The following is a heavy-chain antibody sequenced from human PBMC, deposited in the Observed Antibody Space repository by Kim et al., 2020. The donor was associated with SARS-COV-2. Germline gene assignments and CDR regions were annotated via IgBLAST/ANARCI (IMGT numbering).Heavy chain of an antibody. D-gene: IGHD3-3*01. V-gene: IGHV3-11*01. J-gene: IGHJ6*03. CDR2: ISSSGSTI. CDR1: GFTFSDYY. Sequence: GGSLRLSCAASGFTFSDYYMSWIRQAPGKGLEWVSYISSSGSTIYYADSVKGRFTISRDTAKNSLYLQMNSLRAEDTAVYYCARVAIFGVGYYYYYYMDVWGKGTTVTVSS. CDR3: ARVAIFGVGYYYYYYMDV.